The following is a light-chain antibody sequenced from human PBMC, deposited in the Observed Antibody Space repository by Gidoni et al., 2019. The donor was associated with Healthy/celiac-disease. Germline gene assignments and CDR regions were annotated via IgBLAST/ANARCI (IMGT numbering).Light chain of an antibody. CDR1: QSMSSW. CDR3: QQYNSYSRT. V-gene: IGKV1-5*03. CDR2: KAS. J-gene: IGKJ1*01. Sequence: DIQMTQSPSTLSASVGDRVTITCRASQSMSSWLAWYQQKPGTAPKLLIYKASSLESGVPSRFSGSGSGTEFTRTISSLQPDDFATYYCQQYNSYSRTFGQGTKVEIK.